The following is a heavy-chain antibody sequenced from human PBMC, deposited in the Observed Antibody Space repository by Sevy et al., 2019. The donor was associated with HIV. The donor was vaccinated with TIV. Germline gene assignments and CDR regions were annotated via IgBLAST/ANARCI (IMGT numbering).Heavy chain of an antibody. D-gene: IGHD3-22*01. CDR1: GDSVSSNSAA. J-gene: IGHJ3*02. Sequence: SQTLSLTCAISGDSVSSNSAAWNWIRQSPSRGLEWLGRTYYRSEWYNDYAVSVKSRITINPDTSKNQFSLQLNSVTPEDTAVYYCARYYYDSSGYYLAFDIWGQGTMVTVSS. CDR3: ARYYYDSSGYYLAFDI. CDR2: TYYRSEWYN. V-gene: IGHV6-1*01.